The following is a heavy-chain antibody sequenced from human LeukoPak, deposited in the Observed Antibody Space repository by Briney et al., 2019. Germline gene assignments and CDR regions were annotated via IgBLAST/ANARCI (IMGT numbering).Heavy chain of an antibody. Sequence: SETLSLTCTVSGGSISSYYWSWIRQPPGKGLEWIGYIYYSGSTNYNPSLKSRVTISVDTSKNQFSLNLSSVTPEDSAVYYCARGHWGDPSRNYYYYGMDVWGQGTAVTVSS. CDR3: ARGHWGDPSRNYYYYGMDV. D-gene: IGHD3-16*01. J-gene: IGHJ6*02. CDR2: IYYSGST. V-gene: IGHV4-59*12. CDR1: GGSISSYY.